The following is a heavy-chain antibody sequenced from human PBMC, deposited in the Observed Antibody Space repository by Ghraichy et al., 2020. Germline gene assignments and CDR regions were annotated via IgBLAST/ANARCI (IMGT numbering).Heavy chain of an antibody. CDR1: GGSISSYY. CDR3: ARATMSSGWSPHHYYCGMDV. D-gene: IGHD6-19*01. Sequence: SQTLSLTCTVSGGSISSYYWSWIRQPPGKGLEWIGYIYYSGSTNYNPSLKSRVTISVDTSKNQFSLKLSSVTAADTAVYYCARATMSSGWSPHHYYCGMDVWGQGTTVTVSS. V-gene: IGHV4-59*01. CDR2: IYYSGST. J-gene: IGHJ6*02.